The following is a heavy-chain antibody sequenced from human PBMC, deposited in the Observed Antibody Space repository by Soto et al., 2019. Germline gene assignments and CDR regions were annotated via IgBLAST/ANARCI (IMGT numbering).Heavy chain of an antibody. Sequence: PSETLSLTCTVSGGSISSGDYYWSWIRQPPGKGLEWIGYIYYSGSTYYNPSLKSRVTISVDTSKNQFSLKLSSVTAADTAVYYCARGVFRIPDYYYYGMDVWGQGTTVTVS. D-gene: IGHD2-21*01. CDR2: IYYSGST. CDR3: ARGVFRIPDYYYYGMDV. V-gene: IGHV4-30-4*01. CDR1: GGSISSGDYY. J-gene: IGHJ6*02.